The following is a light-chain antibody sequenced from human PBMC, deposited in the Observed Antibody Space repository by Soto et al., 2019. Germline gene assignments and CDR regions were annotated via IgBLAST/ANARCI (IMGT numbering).Light chain of an antibody. CDR2: ATS. CDR3: QQRYSTPRT. CDR1: QSISSY. V-gene: IGKV1-39*01. J-gene: IGKJ2*02. Sequence: DIQMTQSPSSLSASVGDRVTITCRASQSISSYLYWYQQKQGKAPKLLIYATSSLQSGVPSRFSGSGAGTDFTLTISSRQPEDFATYYCQQRYSTPRTFGQGTKLEIQ.